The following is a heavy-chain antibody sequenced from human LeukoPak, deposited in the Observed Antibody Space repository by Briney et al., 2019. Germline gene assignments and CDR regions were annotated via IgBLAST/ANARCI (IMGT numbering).Heavy chain of an antibody. D-gene: IGHD5-18*01. Sequence: ASVKVSCKASGYTFTSYYMHWVRQAPGQGLEWMGRINPNSGGTNYAQKFQGRVTMTRDTSISTAYMGLSRLRSDDTAVYYCARAGGYSYGYNAFDIWGQGTMVTVSS. CDR2: INPNSGGT. V-gene: IGHV1-2*06. CDR3: ARAGGYSYGYNAFDI. CDR1: GYTFTSYY. J-gene: IGHJ3*02.